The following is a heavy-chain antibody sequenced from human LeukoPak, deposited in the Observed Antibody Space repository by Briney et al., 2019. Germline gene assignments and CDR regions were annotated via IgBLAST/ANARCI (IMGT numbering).Heavy chain of an antibody. V-gene: IGHV3-74*01. CDR3: ARVGPYYGSECFDY. CDR2: INSDGSST. Sequence: PGGSLRLSCAASGFTFSSYWMHWVRQAPGKGLVWVSRINSDGSSTSYADSVKGRFTISRDNAKNTLYLQMNSLRAEDTAMYYCARVGPYYGSECFDYWGQGTLVTVSS. D-gene: IGHD3-10*01. CDR1: GFTFSSYW. J-gene: IGHJ4*02.